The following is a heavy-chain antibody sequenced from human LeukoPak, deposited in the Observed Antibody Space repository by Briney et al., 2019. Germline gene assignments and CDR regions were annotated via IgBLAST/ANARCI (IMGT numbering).Heavy chain of an antibody. Sequence: GASLKVSCKASGYTFTSYYIHWVRQAPGQGLEWMGQINPSGGTTTNAQTFLGRLTMTRDTSTNTVYMELSSLRSEDTAVYYCARGGLGNYDILTGNYKYYFYMDVWGEGTTVTVSS. J-gene: IGHJ6*03. D-gene: IGHD3-9*01. CDR2: INPSGGTT. V-gene: IGHV1-46*01. CDR1: GYTFTSYY. CDR3: ARGGLGNYDILTGNYKYYFYMDV.